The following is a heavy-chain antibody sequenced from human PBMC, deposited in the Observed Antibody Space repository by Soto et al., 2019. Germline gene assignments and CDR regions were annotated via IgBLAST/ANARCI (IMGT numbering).Heavy chain of an antibody. CDR1: GLSFSGYY. D-gene: IGHD6-6*01. V-gene: IGHV4-34*01. CDR3: ARRVNDIAARPVHGLGRGYYFDY. J-gene: IGHJ4*02. Sequence: PSETLSLTCAVYGLSFSGYYWILIRQPPGKGLEWIGEINHSGSTNYNPSLKSRVTISVDTSKNQFSLKLSSVTAADTAVYYCARRVNDIAARPVHGLGRGYYFDYWGQGTLVTVSS. CDR2: INHSGST.